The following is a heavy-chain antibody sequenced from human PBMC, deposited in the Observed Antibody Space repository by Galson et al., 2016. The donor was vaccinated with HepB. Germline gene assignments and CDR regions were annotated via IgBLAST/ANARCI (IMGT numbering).Heavy chain of an antibody. J-gene: IGHJ4*02. Sequence: SVKVSCKASGGTFSNKAISWVRQAPGQGLEWMGGIIPIYETLLYAQNFQGRVTITADEARSTAYLELSSLKLEDTAVYYCAGSSNSAFDWLDYWGQGTRVTVSS. D-gene: IGHD6-6*01. V-gene: IGHV1-69*13. CDR3: AGSSNSAFDWLDY. CDR2: IIPIYETL. CDR1: GGTFSNKA.